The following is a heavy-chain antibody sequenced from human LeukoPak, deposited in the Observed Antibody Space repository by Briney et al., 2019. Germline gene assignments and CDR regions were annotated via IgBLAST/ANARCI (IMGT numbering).Heavy chain of an antibody. J-gene: IGHJ4*02. CDR1: GGAIISDNFY. V-gene: IGHV4-39*01. Sequence: SETLSLTCTVSGGAIISDNFYWGWVRQPPGKGLEWVGSINYSGTTYYNPSLRSRVSISVDTSRTQFFLKLNSVTAADTAVYYCGRLFDSWGQGILVTVSS. CDR2: INYSGTT. CDR3: GRLFDS.